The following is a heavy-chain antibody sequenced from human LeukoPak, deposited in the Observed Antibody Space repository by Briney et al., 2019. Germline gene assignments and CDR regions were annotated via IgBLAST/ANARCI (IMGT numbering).Heavy chain of an antibody. CDR3: ARELPRQWLRFGTFDY. CDR2: INHSGST. CDR1: GGSFSGYY. Sequence: SETLSLTCAVYGGSFSGYYWSWIRQPPGKGLEWIGEINHSGSTNYNPSLKSRVTISVDTSKNQFSLKLSSVTAADTAVYCCARELPRQWLRFGTFDYWGQGTLVTVSS. D-gene: IGHD5-12*01. V-gene: IGHV4-34*01. J-gene: IGHJ4*02.